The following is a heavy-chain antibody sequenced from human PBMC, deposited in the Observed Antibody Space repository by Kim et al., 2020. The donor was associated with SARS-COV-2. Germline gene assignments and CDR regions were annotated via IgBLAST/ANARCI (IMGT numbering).Heavy chain of an antibody. J-gene: IGHJ2*01. D-gene: IGHD2-8*01. Sequence: GGSLRLSCAASGFTFSSYGMHWVRQAPGKGLEWVAVIWYDGSNKYYADSVKGRFTISRDNSKNTLYLQMNSLRAEDTAVYYCARDPSRVYRWYFDLWGRGTLVTVSS. V-gene: IGHV3-33*01. CDR3: ARDPSRVYRWYFDL. CDR1: GFTFSSYG. CDR2: IWYDGSNK.